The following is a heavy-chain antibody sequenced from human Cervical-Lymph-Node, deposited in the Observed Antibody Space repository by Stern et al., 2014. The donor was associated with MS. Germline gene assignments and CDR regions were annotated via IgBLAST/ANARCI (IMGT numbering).Heavy chain of an antibody. Sequence: MQLVESGAEVKKPGSSVKVSCKASGDTFSNLDISWVRQAPGHGPEWLGGITPLFGTTSYAQMLQGRVTFTADESTSTIYIKLSSLRSEDTAVYYCTRHQGGIAAYWGQGTLVTVSS. CDR1: GDTFSNLD. CDR3: TRHQGGIAAY. D-gene: IGHD6-13*01. V-gene: IGHV1-69*01. J-gene: IGHJ4*02. CDR2: ITPLFGTT.